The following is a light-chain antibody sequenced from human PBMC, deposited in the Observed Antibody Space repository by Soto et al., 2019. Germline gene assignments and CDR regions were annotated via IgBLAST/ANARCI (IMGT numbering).Light chain of an antibody. J-gene: IGKJ5*01. CDR3: HQYDGSPIT. Sequence: EIVLTQSPGTLSLSPLEIATLSFMASQTVTRSYLAWYQHKPGQAPRLLISGISRRAPGIPDRFSGDGSGTDFTLTISRLEPGDYAVYYCHQYDGSPITFGQGTRLEI. CDR2: GIS. CDR1: QTVTRSY. V-gene: IGKV3-20*01.